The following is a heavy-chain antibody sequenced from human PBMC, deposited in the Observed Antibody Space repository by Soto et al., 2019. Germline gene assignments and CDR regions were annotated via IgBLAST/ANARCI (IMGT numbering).Heavy chain of an antibody. D-gene: IGHD6-19*01. CDR2: IIPILGTA. CDR3: ASPIGPVAGRTRFYSYGMDV. Sequence: QVQLVQSGAEVKKPGSSVKVSCKASGGTFSSYAISWVRQAPGQGLEWMGGIIPILGTANYAQKVQGRVTIPADEPKSTAYIELSSLRSEDTAVYYCASPIGPVAGRTRFYSYGMDVWGQGTTVTVSS. J-gene: IGHJ6*02. V-gene: IGHV1-69*01. CDR1: GGTFSSYA.